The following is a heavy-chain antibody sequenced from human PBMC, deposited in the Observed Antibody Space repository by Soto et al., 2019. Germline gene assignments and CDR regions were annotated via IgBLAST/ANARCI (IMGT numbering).Heavy chain of an antibody. CDR3: ARDGRELSLFSFDI. V-gene: IGHV3-30-3*01. Sequence: QVQLVESGGGVVQPGRSLRLSCAASGFTFSSYAMHWVRQAPGKGLEWVAVISYDGSNKYYADSVKGRFTISRDNSKNTLYLQMNSLRAEDTAVYYCARDGRELSLFSFDIWGQGTMVTVSS. D-gene: IGHD3-16*02. J-gene: IGHJ3*02. CDR2: ISYDGSNK. CDR1: GFTFSSYA.